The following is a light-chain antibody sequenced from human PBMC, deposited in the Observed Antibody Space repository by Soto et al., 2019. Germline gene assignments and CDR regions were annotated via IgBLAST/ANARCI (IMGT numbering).Light chain of an antibody. CDR2: DVS. Sequence: QSALTQPASVSGSPGQSITISCTGTSSDVGGYNYVSWYQHHPGKAPKLMIYDVSNRPSGVSNRFSGYKSGNTASLTISGLQAEDEADYYCSSYTSSSTHVVFGGGTKLTVL. CDR1: SSDVGGYNY. CDR3: SSYTSSSTHVV. J-gene: IGLJ2*01. V-gene: IGLV2-14*03.